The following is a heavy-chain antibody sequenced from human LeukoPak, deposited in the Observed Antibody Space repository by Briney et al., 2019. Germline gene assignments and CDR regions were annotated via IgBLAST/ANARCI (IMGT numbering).Heavy chain of an antibody. D-gene: IGHD3-3*01. CDR3: ATAKYYDFWSGYQHYYGMDV. CDR2: IYYSGST. CDR1: GGSISSYY. Sequence: SETLSLTCTVSGGSISSYYWSWIRQHPGKGLEWIGYIYYSGSTYYNPSLKSRVTISVDTSKNQFSLKLSSVTAADTAVYYCATAKYYDFWSGYQHYYGMDVWGQGTTVTVSS. V-gene: IGHV4-59*06. J-gene: IGHJ6*02.